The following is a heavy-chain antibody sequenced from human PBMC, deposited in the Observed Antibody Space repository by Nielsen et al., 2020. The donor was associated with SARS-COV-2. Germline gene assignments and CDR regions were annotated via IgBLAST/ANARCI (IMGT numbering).Heavy chain of an antibody. CDR2: INWNGGST. V-gene: IGHV3-20*04. Sequence: GESLKISCAASGFTFDDYAMHWVRQAAGKGLEWVSGINWNGGSTGYADSVKGRFTISRDNSKNTLYLQMNSLRAEDTAVYYCARSFGGYYYYGMDVWGQGTTVTVSS. D-gene: IGHD3-10*01. CDR3: ARSFGGYYYYGMDV. CDR1: GFTFDDYA. J-gene: IGHJ6*02.